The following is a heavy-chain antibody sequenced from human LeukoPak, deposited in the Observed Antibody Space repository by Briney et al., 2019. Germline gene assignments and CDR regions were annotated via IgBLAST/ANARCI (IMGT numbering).Heavy chain of an antibody. CDR1: GFTFSSYA. J-gene: IGHJ6*03. CDR3: AKFPGFDPVYYYYYYMDV. CDR2: ISGSGGST. V-gene: IGHV3-23*01. D-gene: IGHD3-9*01. Sequence: GGSLRLSCAASGFTFSSYAMSWVRQAPGKGLEWVSAISGSGGSTYYADSVKGRFTISRDNSKNTLYLQMNSLRAEDTAVYYCAKFPGFDPVYYYYYYMDVWGKGTTVTVS.